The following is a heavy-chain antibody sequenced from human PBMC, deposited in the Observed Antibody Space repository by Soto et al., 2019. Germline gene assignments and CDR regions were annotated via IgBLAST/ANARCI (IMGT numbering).Heavy chain of an antibody. Sequence: ASVKVSCKASGYTFAFYFIHWVRQAPGHGLEWMGTINPTGGPTSYAQKFQGRVTMTRDTSTNTVYMELTSLTYDDTAVYYCTRAEEMATIRFEHWGQGTLVTVSS. CDR2: INPTGGPT. V-gene: IGHV1-46*01. CDR3: TRAEEMATIRFEH. CDR1: GYTFAFYF. J-gene: IGHJ4*02.